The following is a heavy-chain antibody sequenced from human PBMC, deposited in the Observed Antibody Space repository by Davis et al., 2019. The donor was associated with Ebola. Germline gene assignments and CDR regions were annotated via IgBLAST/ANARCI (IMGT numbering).Heavy chain of an antibody. CDR3: AREGAMEGGDGMDV. Sequence: GESLKISCAVSGLTVSSNYMSWVRQAPGKGLEWVSVIHSYGSTYYADSVKGRFTISRDNSKNTLYLQMNSLRAEDTAVYYCAREGAMEGGDGMDVWGQGTTVTVSS. CDR1: GLTVSSNY. CDR2: IHSYGST. V-gene: IGHV3-53*01. D-gene: IGHD5-18*01. J-gene: IGHJ6*02.